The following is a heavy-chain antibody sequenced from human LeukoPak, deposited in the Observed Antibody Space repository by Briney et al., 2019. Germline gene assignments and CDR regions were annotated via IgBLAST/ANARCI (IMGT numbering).Heavy chain of an antibody. J-gene: IGHJ3*02. CDR3: ARGPEEADAFDI. V-gene: IGHV1-46*01. CDR1: GYTFTNYY. Sequence: ASVKVSCKASGYTFTNYYMHWVRQAPGQGLEWMGIINRSGGRTIYAQKFQGRVTLSRDTSTRTVYMELSSLRSEDTAVYYCARGPEEADAFDIWGQGTMVTVSS. CDR2: INRSGGRT.